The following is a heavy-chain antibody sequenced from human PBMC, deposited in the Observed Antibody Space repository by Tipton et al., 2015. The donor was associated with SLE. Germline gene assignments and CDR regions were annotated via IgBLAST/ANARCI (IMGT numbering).Heavy chain of an antibody. D-gene: IGHD1-26*01. CDR1: NGSISSLFDY. CDR2: IYYSGST. J-gene: IGHJ6*03. V-gene: IGHV4-61*01. CDR3: ARGYSGSYYYYYYMDV. Sequence: TLSLTCTVSNGSISSLFDYWAWVRQPPGKGLEWIGYIYYSGSTNYNPSLKSRVTISVDTSKNQFSLKLSSVTAADTAVYYCARGYSGSYYYYYYMDVWGKGTTVTVSS.